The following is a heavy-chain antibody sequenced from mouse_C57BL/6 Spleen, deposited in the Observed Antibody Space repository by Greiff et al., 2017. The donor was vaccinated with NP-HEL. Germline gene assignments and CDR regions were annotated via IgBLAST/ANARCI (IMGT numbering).Heavy chain of an antibody. D-gene: IGHD2-4*01. CDR1: GYAFSSSW. CDR3: AREIDYDYYWYFDV. J-gene: IGHJ1*03. V-gene: IGHV1-82*01. Sequence: QVQLQQSGPELVKPGASVKISCKASGYAFSSSWMNWVKQRPGKGLEWIGRIYPGDGDTNYNGKFKGKATLTADKASSTAYMQLSRLTSEDSAVYFCAREIDYDYYWYFDVWGTGTTVTVSS. CDR2: IYPGDGDT.